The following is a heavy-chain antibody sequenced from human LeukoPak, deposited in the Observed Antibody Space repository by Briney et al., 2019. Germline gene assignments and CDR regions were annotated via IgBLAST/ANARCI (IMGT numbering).Heavy chain of an antibody. J-gene: IGHJ4*02. V-gene: IGHV1-46*01. CDR3: AIHYYYDSSGYYLIDY. Sequence: GASVKVSCKASGYTFTSYYMHWVRQAPGQGLEWMGIINPSGGSTSYAQKFQGRVTMTRDTSTSTVYMELSSLRSEDTAVYYCAIHYYYDSSGYYLIDYWGQGTLVTVSS. D-gene: IGHD3-22*01. CDR1: GYTFTSYY. CDR2: INPSGGST.